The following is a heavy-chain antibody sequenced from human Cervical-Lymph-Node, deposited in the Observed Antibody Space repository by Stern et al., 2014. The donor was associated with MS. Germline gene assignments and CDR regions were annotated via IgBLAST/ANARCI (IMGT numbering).Heavy chain of an antibody. CDR2: ISSTSGTI. CDR3: ARDNKGVNWFDP. CDR1: GFTFSTYS. Sequence: EVQLVESGGGLVQPGGSLRLSCAASGFTFSTYSMNWVRQAPGKGLEWISYISSTSGTIYYEDSVKGRFSISRDNAKNSLYLQMNSLRDEDTAVYYCARDNKGVNWFDPWGQGTLVTVSS. D-gene: IGHD2/OR15-2a*01. J-gene: IGHJ5*02. V-gene: IGHV3-48*02.